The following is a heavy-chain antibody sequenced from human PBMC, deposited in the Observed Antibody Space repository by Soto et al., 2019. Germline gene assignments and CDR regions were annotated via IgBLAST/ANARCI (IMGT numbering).Heavy chain of an antibody. D-gene: IGHD2-15*01. Sequence: GGSLRLSCAASGFTFSSYAMSWVRQAPGKGLEWVSAISGSGGSTYYADSVKGRFTISRDNSKNTLYLQMNSLRAEDTAVYYCAKGGYCSGGSCSRMMRIDYWGQGTLVTVSS. CDR1: GFTFSSYA. CDR3: AKGGYCSGGSCSRMMRIDY. CDR2: ISGSGGST. V-gene: IGHV3-23*01. J-gene: IGHJ4*02.